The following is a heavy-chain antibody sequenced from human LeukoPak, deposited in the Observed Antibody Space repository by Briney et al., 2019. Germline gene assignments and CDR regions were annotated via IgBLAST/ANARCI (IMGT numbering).Heavy chain of an antibody. CDR2: INPNSGDT. V-gene: IGHV1-2*02. CDR1: AHTSTVYY. J-gene: IGHJ6*03. D-gene: IGHD2-15*01. Sequence: EASMKLSCNASAHTSTVYYMHWVRQVAGQGIEWMGWINPNSGDTKYAEKFQGRVTMTRDTSISTACMELSRLRSDDTAVYYCARAPRYCSGGSCGRPYYYYMDVWGKGTTVTVSS. CDR3: ARAPRYCSGGSCGRPYYYYMDV.